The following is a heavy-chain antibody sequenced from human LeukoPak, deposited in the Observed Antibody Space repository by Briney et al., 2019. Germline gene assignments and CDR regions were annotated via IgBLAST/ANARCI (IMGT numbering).Heavy chain of an antibody. V-gene: IGHV5-51*01. CDR2: IYPGDSDT. J-gene: IGHJ5*02. CDR3: ATSVPAAILGFDP. D-gene: IGHD2-2*02. Sequence: GESLKISCKGSGYSFTSYWIGWVRQMPGKGLERMGIIYPGDSDTRYSPSFQGQVTISADKSISTAYLQWSSLKASDTAMYYCATSVPAAILGFDPWGQGTLVTVSS. CDR1: GYSFTSYW.